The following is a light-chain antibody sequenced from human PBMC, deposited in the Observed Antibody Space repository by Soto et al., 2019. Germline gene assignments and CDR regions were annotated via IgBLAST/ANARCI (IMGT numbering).Light chain of an antibody. V-gene: IGKV1-39*01. Sequence: DIPMTQSPSSLSASIGDRVSITCRASQSIGNFLNWYQQKPGKVPKLLIYAASNLHSGVPSRFSGSGSGTEFTLTISSVQLEDFAAYYCQQSYTSPAFTFGPGTRVNAK. J-gene: IGKJ3*01. CDR2: AAS. CDR1: QSIGNF. CDR3: QQSYTSPAFT.